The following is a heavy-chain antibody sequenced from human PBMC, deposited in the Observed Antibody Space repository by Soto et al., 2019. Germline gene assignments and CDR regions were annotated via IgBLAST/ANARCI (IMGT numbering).Heavy chain of an antibody. CDR2: ISAYNGNT. V-gene: IGHV1-18*01. D-gene: IGHD5-18*01. J-gene: IGHJ4*02. CDR3: ARPSYGYEMYFDY. Sequence: GESLKISCKASGYTFTSYGISWVRQAPGQGLEWMGWISAYNGNTNYAQKLQGRVTMTTDTSTSTAYMELRSLRSDDTAVYYCARPSYGYEMYFDYWGQGTLVTVSS. CDR1: GYTFTSYG.